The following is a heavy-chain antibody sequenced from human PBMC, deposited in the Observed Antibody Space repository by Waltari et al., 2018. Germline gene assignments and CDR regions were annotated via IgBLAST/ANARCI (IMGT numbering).Heavy chain of an antibody. V-gene: IGHV3-30*02. CDR2: ILYDASRT. CDR3: AKERDSSGLDF. Sequence: QLQLVESGGGVVQPGGSLRLSCAASGFSFRRFGMHWVRQSPGKGLGWVAFILYDASRTYYGDSVKGRFTISRDNSRNIVFLQMNSLRRDETAVYFCAKERDSSGLDFWGQGTLVTVAS. J-gene: IGHJ4*02. CDR1: GFSFRRFG. D-gene: IGHD3-22*01.